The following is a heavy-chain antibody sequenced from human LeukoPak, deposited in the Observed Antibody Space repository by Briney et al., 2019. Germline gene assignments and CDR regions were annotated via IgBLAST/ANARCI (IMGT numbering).Heavy chain of an antibody. CDR2: IWYDGSNK. D-gene: IGHD6-13*01. CDR1: GFTFSSYG. V-gene: IGHV3-33*01. CDR3: ARDPNSSSWYTHYYGMDV. J-gene: IGHJ6*02. Sequence: GGSLRLSCAASGFTFSSYGMHWVRQAPGKGLEWVAVIWYDGSNKYYADSVKGRFTISRDNSKNTLYLQMNSLRAEDTAVYYWARDPNSSSWYTHYYGMDVWGQGTTVTVSS.